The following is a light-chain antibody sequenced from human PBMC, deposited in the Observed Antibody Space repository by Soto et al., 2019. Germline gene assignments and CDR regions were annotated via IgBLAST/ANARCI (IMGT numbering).Light chain of an antibody. CDR1: QDINRY. CDR2: TAS. V-gene: IGKV1-9*01. J-gene: IGKJ5*01. Sequence: DIKLTQSPSFLSASVGDRVTITCRASQDINRYLAWYQQKPGKAPKLLIYTASTLQRGVPSRFSGSGSGTEFTLPISSLQPDDFATYYCQQLNTCPLISFGQGTRLEIK. CDR3: QQLNTCPLIS.